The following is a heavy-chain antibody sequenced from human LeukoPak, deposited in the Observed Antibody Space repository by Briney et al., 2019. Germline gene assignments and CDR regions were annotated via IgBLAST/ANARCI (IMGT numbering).Heavy chain of an antibody. V-gene: IGHV4-4*09. CDR3: ARQPAAAWVDP. CDR1: GGSISSYY. CDR2: IYTSGST. Sequence: SETLSLTCTVSGGSISSYYWSWIRQPPGKGLEWIGYIYTSGSTNYNPSLKSRVTISVDTSKNRFSLKLSSVTAADTAVYYCARQPAAAWVDPWGQGTLVTVSS. D-gene: IGHD6-13*01. J-gene: IGHJ5*02.